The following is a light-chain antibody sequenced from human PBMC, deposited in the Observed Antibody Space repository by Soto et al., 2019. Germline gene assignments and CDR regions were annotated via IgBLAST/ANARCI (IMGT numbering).Light chain of an antibody. CDR3: QQYGSSPRT. Sequence: EIVLTQSPGTLSLSPGERATLSCRASQSVSSSYLAWYQQKPGQAPRLLIYGASSRATGIPDRFGGSGSGTDFTLTISGLEPEDFAVYYCQQYGSSPRTFGQGTKVDIK. V-gene: IGKV3-20*01. CDR1: QSVSSSY. J-gene: IGKJ1*01. CDR2: GAS.